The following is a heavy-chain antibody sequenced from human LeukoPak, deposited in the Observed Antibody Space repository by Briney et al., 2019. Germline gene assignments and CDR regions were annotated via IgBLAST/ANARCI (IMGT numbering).Heavy chain of an antibody. CDR3: AKEIFSGLLYIDY. V-gene: IGHV3-23*01. J-gene: IGHJ4*02. D-gene: IGHD5-12*01. Sequence: GGSLRLSCAASGFTFSSYAMSWVRQAPGKGGEWGSAITDAVGRTHYADSVRGRFTISSDNSKNTVYLQMNSLRPEDMAVYYCAKEIFSGLLYIDYWGQGTLVTVSS. CDR2: ITDAVGRT. CDR1: GFTFSSYA.